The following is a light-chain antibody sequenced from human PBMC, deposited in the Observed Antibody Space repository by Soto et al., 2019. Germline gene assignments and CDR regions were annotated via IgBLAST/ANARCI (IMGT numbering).Light chain of an antibody. Sequence: QSVLTQPASVSGSPGQSITISCTGTSSDVGGYNYASWYQQHPGKAPKLMIYDVSNRPSGVSNRFSGSKSGSTASLTISGLQAEDEADYYCSSYTSSRTFYVFGTGTKVTVL. CDR3: SSYTSSRTFYV. J-gene: IGLJ1*01. V-gene: IGLV2-14*01. CDR1: SSDVGGYNY. CDR2: DVS.